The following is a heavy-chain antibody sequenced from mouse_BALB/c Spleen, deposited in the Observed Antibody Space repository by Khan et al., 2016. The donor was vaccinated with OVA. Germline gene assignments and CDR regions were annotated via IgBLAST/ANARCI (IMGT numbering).Heavy chain of an antibody. Sequence: QVKLQQSGAELVRPGASVKLSCKTSGYTFTSYWIHWVKQRSGQGLEWIARIYPGTDNTDYNEKFKEKGTLTEAKSSSTAYMQLHSLKFEDAEVGFCAREVYLYHFVHWGQGTTLTVSS. CDR2: IYPGTDNT. V-gene: IGHV1-76*01. CDR3: AREVYLYHFVH. J-gene: IGHJ2*01. CDR1: GYTFTSYW.